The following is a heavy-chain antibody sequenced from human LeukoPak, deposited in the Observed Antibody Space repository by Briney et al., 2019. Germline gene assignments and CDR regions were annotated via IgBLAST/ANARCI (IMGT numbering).Heavy chain of an antibody. Sequence: GGSLRLSCAASGFTFSSYGMHWVRQAPGKGLEWVAFIAYDGSNKYYADSVKGRFTISRDNSKNTLSLQMNSLRAEDTAVYYCAKDHDYYGLESYWGQGTLVTVSS. V-gene: IGHV3-30*02. J-gene: IGHJ4*02. CDR3: AKDHDYYGLESY. CDR1: GFTFSSYG. CDR2: IAYDGSNK. D-gene: IGHD3-10*01.